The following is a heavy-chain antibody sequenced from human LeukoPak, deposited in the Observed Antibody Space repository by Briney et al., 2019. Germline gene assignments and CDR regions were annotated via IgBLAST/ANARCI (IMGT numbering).Heavy chain of an antibody. Sequence: PSETLSLTCGVFGYSVSSGFQWGWIRQPPGKGLEWMGSLHHSGSTYYNPSLKSRVTISADTSKNQFSLKLTSVTAADTAVYYCARGALTTLDYFYMDIWGNGTTVAVSS. V-gene: IGHV4-38-2*01. CDR2: LHHSGST. J-gene: IGHJ6*03. CDR3: ARGALTTLDYFYMDI. CDR1: GYSVSSGFQ. D-gene: IGHD4-11*01.